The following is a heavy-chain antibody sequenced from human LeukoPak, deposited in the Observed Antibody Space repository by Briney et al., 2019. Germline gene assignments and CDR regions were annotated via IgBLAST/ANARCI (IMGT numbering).Heavy chain of an antibody. CDR3: ASPYYYDGSSYYHFFDH. V-gene: IGHV3-66*01. Sequence: PGGSLRLSCAASGFTVSNNYMSWVRQAPGKGLEWVSLIYSGGRTYYADSVKGRFTISRDNSKNTLYLQMNSLRAEDTAVYYCASPYYYDGSSYYHFFDHWGQGTLVTVSS. CDR1: GFTVSNNY. CDR2: IYSGGRT. D-gene: IGHD3-22*01. J-gene: IGHJ4*02.